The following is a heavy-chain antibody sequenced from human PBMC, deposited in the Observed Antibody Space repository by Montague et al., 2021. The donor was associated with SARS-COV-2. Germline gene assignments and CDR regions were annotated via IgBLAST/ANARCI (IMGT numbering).Heavy chain of an antibody. CDR1: GFSLSTSGMC. V-gene: IGHV2-70*11. D-gene: IGHD3-9*01. J-gene: IGHJ6*02. CDR2: IDWDDDK. Sequence: PALMKPTKTLTLTCTFSGFSLSTSGMCVSWIRQPPGKALEWLARIDWDDDKYYSPSLKTRLTISKDTSKNQVVLTMTNMDPVDTATYYCARRTYDILTGYDYGMDVWGQGTTVTVSS. CDR3: ARRTYDILTGYDYGMDV.